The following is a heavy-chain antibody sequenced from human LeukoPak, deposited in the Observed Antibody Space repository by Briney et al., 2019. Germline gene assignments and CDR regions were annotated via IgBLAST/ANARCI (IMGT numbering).Heavy chain of an antibody. CDR1: DGSISNYY. CDR2: VSYSGST. D-gene: IGHD5-24*01. V-gene: IGHV4-59*01. J-gene: IGHJ4*02. Sequence: PSETLSLTCIVSDGSISNYYWSWLRQPPGKGLEWIGYVSYSGSTDYNPSLKSRVTISVDTSKNQFSLRLTSVTAADTAVYYCARDRRDGYNYVEYWGPGTLVTVAS. CDR3: ARDRRDGYNYVEY.